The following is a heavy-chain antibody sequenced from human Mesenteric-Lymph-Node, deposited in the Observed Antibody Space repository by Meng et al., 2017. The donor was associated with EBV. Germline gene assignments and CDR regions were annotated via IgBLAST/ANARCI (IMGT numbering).Heavy chain of an antibody. CDR1: GGSFSGYY. Sequence: QVQREQWGAGLLKPSETLSLPCAVYGGSFSGYYWSWIRQPPGKGLEWIGEINHSGSTNYNPSLKSRVTISVDTSKNQFSLKLSSVTAADTAVYYCASSKEAYDYVWGSYFYWGQGTLVTVSS. J-gene: IGHJ4*02. V-gene: IGHV4-34*01. CDR3: ASSKEAYDYVWGSYFY. D-gene: IGHD3-16*01. CDR2: INHSGST.